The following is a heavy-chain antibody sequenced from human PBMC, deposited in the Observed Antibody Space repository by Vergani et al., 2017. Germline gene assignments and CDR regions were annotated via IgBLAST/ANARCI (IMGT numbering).Heavy chain of an antibody. CDR1: GYTFTSYG. J-gene: IGHJ3*02. Sequence: QVQLVQSGAEVKKPGASVKVSCKASGYTFTSYGISWVRQAPGQGLEWMGGIIPIFGTANYAQKFQGRVTITADESTSTAYMELSSLRSEDTAVYYCATSGGGVTTYGLDAFDIWGQGTMVTVSS. CDR3: ATSGGGVTTYGLDAFDI. CDR2: IIPIFGTA. D-gene: IGHD4-17*01. V-gene: IGHV1-69*13.